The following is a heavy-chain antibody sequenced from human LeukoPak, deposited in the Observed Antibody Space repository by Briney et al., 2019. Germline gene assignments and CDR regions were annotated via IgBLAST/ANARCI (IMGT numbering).Heavy chain of an antibody. Sequence: GGSLRLSCAASGFTFSDYYMSWIRQAPGKGLEWVSHISSSSSNTNYADSVKGRFTISRDNAKNSLYPQMNSLRAEDTALYYCARGTLKAAATDFDYWGQGTLVTVSS. CDR1: GFTFSDYY. J-gene: IGHJ4*02. CDR3: ARGTLKAAATDFDY. CDR2: ISSSSSNT. V-gene: IGHV3-11*05. D-gene: IGHD6-13*01.